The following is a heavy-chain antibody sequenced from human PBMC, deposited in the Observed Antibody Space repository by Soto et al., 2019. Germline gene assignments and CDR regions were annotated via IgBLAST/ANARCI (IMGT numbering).Heavy chain of an antibody. D-gene: IGHD6-6*01. Sequence: GGSLRLSCGASGSSFNDYGMVWVRQTPGKGLEWVAYISYDGSVKHYADSVNGRFTISRDTSRTTLFLKMSRLKPEDTAIYQCAKLLAEEYRLDECFDMWGQGTMVTVSS. V-gene: IGHV3-30*02. J-gene: IGHJ3*02. CDR1: GSSFNDYG. CDR3: AKLLAEEYRLDECFDM. CDR2: ISYDGSVK.